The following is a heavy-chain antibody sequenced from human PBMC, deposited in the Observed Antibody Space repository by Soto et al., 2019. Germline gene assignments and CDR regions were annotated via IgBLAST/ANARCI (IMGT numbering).Heavy chain of an antibody. V-gene: IGHV1-24*01. J-gene: IGHJ4*02. CDR2: FDPEDGET. Sequence: GASVKVSCKVSGYTLTELSMHWVRQAPGKGLEWMGGFDPEDGETIYAQKFQGRVTMTEDTSTDTAYMELSSLRSEDTAVYYCATDKRPHVLLWFGDPFGGRYWGQGTLVTVSS. CDR1: GYTLTELS. D-gene: IGHD3-10*01. CDR3: ATDKRPHVLLWFGDPFGGRY.